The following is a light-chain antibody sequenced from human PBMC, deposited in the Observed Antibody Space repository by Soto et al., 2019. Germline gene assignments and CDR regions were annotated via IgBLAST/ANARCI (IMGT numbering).Light chain of an antibody. V-gene: IGLV6-57*01. CDR2: EDN. CDR1: SGSIASNY. CDR3: QSYDATNQV. Sequence: NFMLTQPHSVSESPGKTVIISCTRSSGSIASNYVQWYQQRPGSYPTTVIYEDNQRPSGVPDRFSGSIDSSSNSASLTISGLETEDDADYFCQSYDATNQVFGGGTKLTVL. J-gene: IGLJ3*02.